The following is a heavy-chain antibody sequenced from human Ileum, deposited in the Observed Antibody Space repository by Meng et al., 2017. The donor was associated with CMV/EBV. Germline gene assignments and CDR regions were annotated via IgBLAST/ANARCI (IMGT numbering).Heavy chain of an antibody. Sequence: SETLSLTCTVSGGSVSEYYWSWIRQPPGKGLEWVGYMYYNGSGYYNPSLKSLVTISLGTSKSQFSLKLSPVTAADTAVYYCAHGAVAGTAYWGQGTLVTVSS. CDR2: MYYNGSG. V-gene: IGHV4-59*02. D-gene: IGHD6-19*01. J-gene: IGHJ4*02. CDR3: AHGAVAGTAY. CDR1: GGSVSEYY.